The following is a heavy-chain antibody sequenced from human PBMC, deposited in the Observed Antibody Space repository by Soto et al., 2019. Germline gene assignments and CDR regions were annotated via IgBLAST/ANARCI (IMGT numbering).Heavy chain of an antibody. J-gene: IGHJ4*02. V-gene: IGHV1-69*02. CDR1: GGTFSSYT. D-gene: IGHD5-12*01. Sequence: QVQLVQSGAEVKKPGSSVKVSCKASGGTFSSYTISWVRQAPGQGLEWMGRIIPILGIANYAQKFQGRVTITADKSTSTAYMELSSLRSEDTAVYYCARTGPDGYNPYFDYWGQGTLVTVSS. CDR2: IIPILGIA. CDR3: ARTGPDGYNPYFDY.